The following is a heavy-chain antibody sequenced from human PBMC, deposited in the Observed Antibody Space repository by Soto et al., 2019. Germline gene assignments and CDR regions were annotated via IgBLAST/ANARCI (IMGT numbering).Heavy chain of an antibody. D-gene: IGHD3-3*01. CDR1: GFTVTNAW. Sequence: EVQLVESGGGLVKPGGSLRLSCAASGFTVTNAWMSWVRQAPGKGLEWVGRIKGKTEGGTTDYAAPVRGRFTMSRDDSRNTLYLQMNSLKTEDPAVYYCTTVPSGWRAPGGWGQGTLVTVSS. V-gene: IGHV3-15*01. CDR2: IKGKTEGGTT. CDR3: TTVPSGWRAPGG. J-gene: IGHJ4*02.